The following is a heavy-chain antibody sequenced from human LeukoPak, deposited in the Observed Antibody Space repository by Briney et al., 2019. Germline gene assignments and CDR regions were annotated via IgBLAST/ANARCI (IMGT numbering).Heavy chain of an antibody. J-gene: IGHJ5*02. CDR2: ISYDGSNK. V-gene: IGHV3-30*04. D-gene: IGHD4-11*01. CDR3: ARDSYDYSNYAREGNWFDP. Sequence: PGGSLRLSCAASGFTFSSYAMHWVRQAPGKGLEWVAVISYDGSNKYYADSVKGRFTISRDKSKNTLYLQMNSLRAEDTAVYYCARDSYDYSNYAREGNWFDPWGQGTLVTVSS. CDR1: GFTFSSYA.